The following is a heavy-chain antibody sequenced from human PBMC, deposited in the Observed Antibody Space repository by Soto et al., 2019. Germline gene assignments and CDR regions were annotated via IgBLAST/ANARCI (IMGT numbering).Heavy chain of an antibody. CDR3: AMGKFPVRGRGYYYYGMDV. J-gene: IGHJ6*02. V-gene: IGHV1-69*13. CDR1: GGTFSSYA. CDR2: IIPIFGTA. Sequence: AVKVSCKASGGTFSSYAISWVRQSPGQGLEWMGGIIPIFGTANYAQKFQGRVTITADESTSTAYMELSSLRSEDTAVYYCAMGKFPVRGRGYYYYGMDVWGQGTTVTVSS. D-gene: IGHD3-10*01.